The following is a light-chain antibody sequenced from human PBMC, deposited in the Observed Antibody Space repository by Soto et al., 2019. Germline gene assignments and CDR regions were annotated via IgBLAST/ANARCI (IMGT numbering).Light chain of an antibody. CDR1: QSVLYSSNNKNY. CDR3: QEYYSTPHT. V-gene: IGKV4-1*01. Sequence: DIVMTQSPDSLAVSLGERATINCKSSQSVLYSSNNKNYLAWYQQKPGQPPKLLIYWASTRESGVPDRFSGSGSGTDKTLNTSCLQAADVAVDDCQEYYSTPHTFGGGTKVEIK. J-gene: IGKJ4*01. CDR2: WAS.